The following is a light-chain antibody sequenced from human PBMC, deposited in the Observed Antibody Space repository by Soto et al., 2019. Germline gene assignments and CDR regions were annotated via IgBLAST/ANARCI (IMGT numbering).Light chain of an antibody. CDR1: SSDVGGYNY. CDR3: AAWDDTLNGLYV. J-gene: IGLJ1*01. CDR2: DVS. Sequence: QSVLTQPASVSGSPGQSITISCTGTSSDVGGYNYVSWYQQLPGKAPKLMIYDVSDRPSGVSNRFSGSKSGNTASLTISGLQAEDEADYYCAAWDDTLNGLYVFGTGTKVTVL. V-gene: IGLV2-14*01.